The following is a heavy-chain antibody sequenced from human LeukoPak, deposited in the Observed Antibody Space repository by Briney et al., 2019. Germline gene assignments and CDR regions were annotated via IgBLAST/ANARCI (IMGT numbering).Heavy chain of an antibody. CDR1: GFTFSSYA. Sequence: GGSLRLSCAASGFTFSSYAMHWVRQAPGKGLEWVAVISYDGSNKYYADSVKGRFTISGDNSKNTLYLQMNSLRAEDTAVYYCAKDSVTIFGVVIGIDYWGQGTLVTVSS. CDR2: ISYDGSNK. V-gene: IGHV3-30-3*01. D-gene: IGHD3-3*01. J-gene: IGHJ4*02. CDR3: AKDSVTIFGVVIGIDY.